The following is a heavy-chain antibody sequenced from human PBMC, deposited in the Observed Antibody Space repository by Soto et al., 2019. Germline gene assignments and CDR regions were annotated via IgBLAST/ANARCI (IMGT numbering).Heavy chain of an antibody. CDR3: ARGTDYVWGSYRYPYYYYGMDV. D-gene: IGHD3-16*02. CDR1: GGSFSGYY. J-gene: IGHJ6*02. V-gene: IGHV4-34*01. Sequence: PSETLSLTCAVYGGSFSGYYWSWIRQPQGKGLEWIGEINHSGSTNYNPSLKSRVTISVDTSRNQFSLKLSSVTAADTAVYYCARGTDYVWGSYRYPYYYYGMDVWGQGTTVTVSS. CDR2: INHSGST.